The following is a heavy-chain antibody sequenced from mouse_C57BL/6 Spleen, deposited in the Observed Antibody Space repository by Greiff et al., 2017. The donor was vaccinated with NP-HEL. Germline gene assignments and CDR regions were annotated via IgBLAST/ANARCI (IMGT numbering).Heavy chain of an antibody. J-gene: IGHJ4*01. V-gene: IGHV5-17*01. CDR3: ANYSPYYYAMDY. CDR2: ISSGSSTI. D-gene: IGHD2-12*01. Sequence: EVQVVESGGGLVKPGGSLKLSCAASGFTFSDYGMHWVRQAPEKGLEWVAYISSGSSTIYYADTVKGRFTISRDNAKNTLFLQMTRLRSEDTAMYYCANYSPYYYAMDYWGQGTSVTVSS. CDR1: GFTFSDYG.